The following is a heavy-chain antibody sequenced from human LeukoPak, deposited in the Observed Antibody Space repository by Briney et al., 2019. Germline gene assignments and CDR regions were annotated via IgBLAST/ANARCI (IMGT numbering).Heavy chain of an antibody. CDR3: ARDGGNYFDY. V-gene: IGHV1-69*13. CDR2: IIPIFGTA. J-gene: IGHJ4*02. Sequence: SVKVSCKASGGTFSSYAITWVRQAPEQGLEWMGGIIPIFGTANYAQKFQGRVTITADESTSTAYMELSSLRSEDTAVYYCARDGGNYFDYWGQGTLVSVSS. CDR1: GGTFSSYA. D-gene: IGHD4-23*01.